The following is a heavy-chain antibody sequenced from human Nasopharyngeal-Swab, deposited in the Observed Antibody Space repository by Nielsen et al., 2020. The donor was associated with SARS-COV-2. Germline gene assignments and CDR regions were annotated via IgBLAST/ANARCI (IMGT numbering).Heavy chain of an antibody. CDR3: ARVNLYYYDSSGYYSEAFDI. Sequence: WIRQPTGKGLEWVSYISSSSSTIYYADSVKGRFTISRDNAKNSLYLQMNSLRAEDTAVYYRARVNLYYYDSSGYYSEAFDIWGQGTMVTVSS. CDR2: ISSSSSTI. D-gene: IGHD3-22*01. J-gene: IGHJ3*02. V-gene: IGHV3-48*04.